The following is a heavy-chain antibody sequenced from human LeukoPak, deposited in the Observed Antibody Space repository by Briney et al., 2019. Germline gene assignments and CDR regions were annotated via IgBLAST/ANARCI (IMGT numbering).Heavy chain of an antibody. CDR3: ASLFGSGSYGESNAFDI. Sequence: GGSLRLSCAASGFTFGSYWMTWVRQAPGKGLEWVANIKQDGSEKYYVDSVKGRFTISRHNSKNTLYLQMNSLRAEDTAVYYCASLFGSGSYGESNAFDIWGQGTMVTVSS. CDR1: GFTFGSYW. V-gene: IGHV3-7*03. CDR2: IKQDGSEK. J-gene: IGHJ3*02. D-gene: IGHD1-26*01.